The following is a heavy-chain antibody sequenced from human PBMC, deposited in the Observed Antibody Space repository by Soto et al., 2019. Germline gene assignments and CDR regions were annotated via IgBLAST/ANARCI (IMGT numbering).Heavy chain of an antibody. J-gene: IGHJ3*02. D-gene: IGHD3-3*01. CDR1: GGTFSSYT. Sequence: GASVKVSCKASGGTFSSYTISWVRQAPGQGLEWMGRIIPILGIANYAQKFQGRVTITADKSTSTAYMELSSLRSEDTAVYYCARGGFTIFGVVTTDAFDIWGQGTMVTVSS. V-gene: IGHV1-69*02. CDR3: ARGGFTIFGVVTTDAFDI. CDR2: IIPILGIA.